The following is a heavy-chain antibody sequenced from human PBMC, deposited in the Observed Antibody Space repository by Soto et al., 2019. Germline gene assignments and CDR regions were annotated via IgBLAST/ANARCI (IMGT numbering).Heavy chain of an antibody. CDR2: INSDGSST. V-gene: IGHV3-74*01. CDR1: GFTFSSYW. D-gene: IGHD1-26*01. CDR3: ARASWELPLDY. J-gene: IGHJ4*02. Sequence: GGSLRLSCAASGFTFSSYWMFWVRQAPGKGLVWVSRINSDGSSTTYADSVKGRFTISRDNAKNTLYLQMNSLRADDTAVYYCARASWELPLDYWGQGTLVTVSS.